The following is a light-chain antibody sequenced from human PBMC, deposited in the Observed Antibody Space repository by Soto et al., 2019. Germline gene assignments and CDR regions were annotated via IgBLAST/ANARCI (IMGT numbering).Light chain of an antibody. CDR1: QSVSSY. CDR3: QQRSNWPPWT. V-gene: IGKV3-11*01. Sequence: EIVLTQSPATLSLSPGERDTLSCRASQSVSSYLAWYQQKPGQAPRLLIYDASNRATGIPARFSGSGSGTDFTHTISSLEPEDFAGYYCQQRSNWPPWTFGQGTKVEIK. J-gene: IGKJ1*01. CDR2: DAS.